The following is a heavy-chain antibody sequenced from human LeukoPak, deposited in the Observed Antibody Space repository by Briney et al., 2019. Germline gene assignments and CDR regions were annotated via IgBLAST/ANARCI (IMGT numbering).Heavy chain of an antibody. J-gene: IGHJ4*02. CDR1: GFTFSSYW. Sequence: GGSLRLSCVASGFTFSSYWMSWVRQAPGKGLEWVANIKQDGSEIYYVDSVKGRFTISRDNAKNSLYLQMNSLRAEDTAVYYCARVRGSSSPESFDYWGQGTLVTVSS. V-gene: IGHV3-7*01. CDR3: ARVRGSSSPESFDY. CDR2: IKQDGSEI. D-gene: IGHD6-6*01.